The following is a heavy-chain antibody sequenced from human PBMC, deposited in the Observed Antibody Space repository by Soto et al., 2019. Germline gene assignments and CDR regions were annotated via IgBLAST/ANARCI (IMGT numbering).Heavy chain of an antibody. J-gene: IGHJ4*02. CDR3: ARDRVITGTTVSVPAFDY. D-gene: IGHD1-7*01. CDR1: GYTFTSYA. V-gene: IGHV1-3*01. CDR2: INAGNGNT. Sequence: ASVKVSCKASGYTFTSYAMHWVRQAPGQRLEWMGWINAGNGNTKYSQKFQGRVTITRDTSASTAYMELSSLRSEDTAVYYCARDRVITGTTVSVPAFDYPGQGTLVTVSS.